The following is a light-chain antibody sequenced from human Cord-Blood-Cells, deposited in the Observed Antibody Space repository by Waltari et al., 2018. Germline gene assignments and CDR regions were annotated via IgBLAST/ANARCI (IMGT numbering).Light chain of an antibody. CDR2: GAS. Sequence: ELVLTQSPRTLSLSRGERATLSCRASQSVSSSYLAWYQQKPGQAPRLLIYGASSRATGIPDRFSGSGSGTDFTLTISRLEPEDFAVYYCQQYGSPLTFGGGTKVEIK. V-gene: IGKV3-20*01. CDR1: QSVSSSY. CDR3: QQYGSPLT. J-gene: IGKJ4*01.